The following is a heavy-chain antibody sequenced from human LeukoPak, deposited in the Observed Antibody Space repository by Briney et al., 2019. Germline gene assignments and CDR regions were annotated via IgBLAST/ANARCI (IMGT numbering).Heavy chain of an antibody. Sequence: SETLSLTCTVSSYSISSGYYWGWIRQPPGKGLEWIGGIYHSASTYFNPSLKSRVTISVDTSKNQFSLKLSSVTAADTAVYYCARRYYYGSGSYYNVGWFDPWGPGTLVTVSS. CDR1: SYSISSGYY. J-gene: IGHJ5*02. V-gene: IGHV4-38-2*02. CDR3: ARRYYYGSGSYYNVGWFDP. CDR2: IYHSAST. D-gene: IGHD3-10*01.